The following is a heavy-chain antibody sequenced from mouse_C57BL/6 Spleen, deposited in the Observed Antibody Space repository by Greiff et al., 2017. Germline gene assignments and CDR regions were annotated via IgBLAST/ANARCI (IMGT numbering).Heavy chain of an antibody. CDR3: ARDEDYSNSRFAY. Sequence: EVKLMESGPGLVKPSQSLSLTCSVTGYSITSGYYWNWIRQFPGNKLEWMGYISYDGSNNYNPSLKNRISITHDTSKNQFFLKLNSVTTEDTATYYWARDEDYSNSRFAYWGQGTLVTVSA. CDR2: ISYDGSN. CDR1: GYSITSGYY. J-gene: IGHJ3*01. D-gene: IGHD2-5*01. V-gene: IGHV3-6*01.